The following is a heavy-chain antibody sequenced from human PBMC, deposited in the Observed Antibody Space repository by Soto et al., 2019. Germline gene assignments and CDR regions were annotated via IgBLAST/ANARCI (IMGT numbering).Heavy chain of an antibody. CDR1: GGSINSNY. CDR2: IFHGAST. J-gene: IGHJ4*02. D-gene: IGHD3-16*01. V-gene: IGHV4-59*01. CDR3: ARVFVGLSTPYFND. Sequence: PSETLSLTCTVSGGSINSNYWSWIRQPPGKGLEWIGYIFHGASTKYNPSLGGRVTMSIDTSKSQFSLSLTSVTAADTAVYYCARVFVGLSTPYFNDWGQGIQVTVSS.